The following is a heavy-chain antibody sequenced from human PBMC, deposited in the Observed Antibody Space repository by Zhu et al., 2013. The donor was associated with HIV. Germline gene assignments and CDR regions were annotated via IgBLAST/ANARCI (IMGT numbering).Heavy chain of an antibody. V-gene: IGHV1-69*01. CDR1: GGTFSSYA. D-gene: IGHD6-13*01. J-gene: IGHJ3*02. Sequence: QVQLVQSGAEVKKPGSSVKVSCKASGGTFSSYAFNWVRQAPGQGLEWMGGLIPVFGKPNYAQKFQGRVTVTADEGTSTAYMELSRLRSEDTAVYYCARFRIAAAGTMAFDIWGQGTMVTVSS. CDR3: ARFRIAAAGTMAFDI. CDR2: LIPVFGKP.